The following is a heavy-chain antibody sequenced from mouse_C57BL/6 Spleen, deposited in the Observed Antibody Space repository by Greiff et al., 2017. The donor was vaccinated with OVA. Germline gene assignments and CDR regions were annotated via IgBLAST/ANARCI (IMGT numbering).Heavy chain of an antibody. V-gene: IGHV1-54*01. J-gene: IGHJ2*01. Sequence: QVQLQQSGAELVRPGTSVKVSCKASGYAFTNYLIEWVKQRPGQGLEWIGVINPGSGGTNYNEKFKGKATLTADKSSSTAYMQLSSLTSEDSAVYFCARSDGSTSFDYWGQGTTLTVSS. CDR1: GYAFTNYL. CDR3: ARSDGSTSFDY. D-gene: IGHD1-1*01. CDR2: INPGSGGT.